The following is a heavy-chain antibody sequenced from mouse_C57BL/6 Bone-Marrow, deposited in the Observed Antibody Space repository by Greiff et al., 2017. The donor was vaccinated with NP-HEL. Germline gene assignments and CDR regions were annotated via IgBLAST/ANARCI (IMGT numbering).Heavy chain of an antibody. V-gene: IGHV5-4*01. J-gene: IGHJ4*01. CDR3: ARDSLCYAMDY. CDR2: ISDGGSYT. Sequence: EVMLVESGGGLVKPGGSLKLSCAASGFTFSSYAMSWVRQTPEKRLEWVATISDGGSYTYYPDNVKGRFTISRDNAKNNLYLQMSQLKSEDTAMYYCARDSLCYAMDYWGQGTAVTVSS. D-gene: IGHD6-5*01. CDR1: GFTFSSYA.